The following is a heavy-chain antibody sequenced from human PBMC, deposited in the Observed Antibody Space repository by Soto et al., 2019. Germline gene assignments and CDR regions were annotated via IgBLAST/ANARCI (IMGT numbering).Heavy chain of an antibody. CDR2: IIPIFGTA. J-gene: IGHJ4*02. CDR1: GGTFSSYA. D-gene: IGHD6-19*01. Sequence: QVQLVQSGAEVKKPGSSVKVSCKASGGTFSSYAISWVRQAPGQGLEWMGGIIPIFGTANYAQKFQGRVTITADESTSKAYMELSSLRSEDTAVYYCAREGDFRAVAGTRPLDYWGQGTLVTVSS. CDR3: AREGDFRAVAGTRPLDY. V-gene: IGHV1-69*01.